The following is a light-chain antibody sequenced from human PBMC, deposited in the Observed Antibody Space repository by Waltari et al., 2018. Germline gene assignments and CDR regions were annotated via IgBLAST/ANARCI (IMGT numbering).Light chain of an antibody. Sequence: QLVVTQPPSASASLGASVKLTCALSSGHSNFVIAWHQQQSGQGPRFLMKLYSNGSHTKGDGNPHRFSGSSSGAGRFLIISSLQSADEADYYCQTWGNGIRVFGGGTKLTVL. CDR2: LYSNGSH. J-gene: IGLJ3*02. V-gene: IGLV4-69*01. CDR3: QTWGNGIRV. CDR1: SGHSNFV.